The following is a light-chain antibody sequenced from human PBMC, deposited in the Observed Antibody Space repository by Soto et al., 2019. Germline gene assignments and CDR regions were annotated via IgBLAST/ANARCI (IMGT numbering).Light chain of an antibody. Sequence: DIQMTQSPSSLSASVGDRVTITFQASQNINNYLNWYQQKPGRAPKLLIYAASNLEAGVPSRFSGSGSGTDFTFTISRLQPEDIATYYCQQYENLPTCGQGTRLEIK. CDR1: QNINNY. CDR3: QQYENLPT. V-gene: IGKV1-33*01. CDR2: AAS. J-gene: IGKJ5*01.